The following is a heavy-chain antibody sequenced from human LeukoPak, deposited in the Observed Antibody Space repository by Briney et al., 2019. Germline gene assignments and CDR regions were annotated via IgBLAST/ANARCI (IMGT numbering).Heavy chain of an antibody. CDR2: IYYNGET. CDR3: ASASSIHASGYRH. Sequence: SETLSLTCTVSGGAYSRSSYYTVWLRQPPGKGLEWIASIYYNGETYYNPSLKSRATISADTSRNQVSLKLTSVTAADTAVYFCASASSIHASGYRHWGQGTLVTVSS. V-gene: IGHV4-39*07. CDR1: GGAYSRSSYY. J-gene: IGHJ4*02. D-gene: IGHD3-22*01.